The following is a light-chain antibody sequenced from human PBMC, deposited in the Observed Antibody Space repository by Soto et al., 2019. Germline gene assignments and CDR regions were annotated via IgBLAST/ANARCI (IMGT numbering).Light chain of an antibody. V-gene: IGKV3-20*01. J-gene: IGKJ1*01. CDR1: QSVSSNY. CDR2: GAS. Sequence: EIVLTQSPGTLSLSPGERATLSCRASQSVSSNYLAGYQQKPGQAPRPLIYGASSRATGIPDRFSGSGAGTDFTLTISRLESEDFVVYYCQQYGSSPWTFGQGTKVEIK. CDR3: QQYGSSPWT.